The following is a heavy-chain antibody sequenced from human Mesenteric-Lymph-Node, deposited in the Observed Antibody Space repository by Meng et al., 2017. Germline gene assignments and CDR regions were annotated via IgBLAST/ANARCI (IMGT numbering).Heavy chain of an antibody. D-gene: IGHD3-10*01. CDR3: ARRSLWFGESIYYYYGMDV. CDR2: IWYDGSNK. V-gene: IGHV3-33*08. Sequence: GESLKISCAASGFTFSNAWMSWVRQAPGKGLEWVAVIWYDGSNKYYADSVKGRFTISRDNSKNTLYLQMNSLRAEGTAVYYCARRSLWFGESIYYYYGMDVWGQGTTVTVSS. CDR1: GFTFSNAW. J-gene: IGHJ6*02.